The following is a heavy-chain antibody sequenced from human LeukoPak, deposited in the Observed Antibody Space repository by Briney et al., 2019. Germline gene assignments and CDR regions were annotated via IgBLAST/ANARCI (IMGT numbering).Heavy chain of an antibody. CDR1: GYSFTSYW. CDR3: ARQPRSDYYYYGMDV. V-gene: IGHV5-51*01. Sequence: GESLKISCKGSGYSFTSYWIGWVRQMPGKGLEWMGIIYPGDSDTRYSPSFQGQVTISADKSISTAYLQWSSLKASDTAMYYCARQPRSDYYYYGMDVWGQGTTVTVSS. D-gene: IGHD2-15*01. CDR2: IYPGDSDT. J-gene: IGHJ6*02.